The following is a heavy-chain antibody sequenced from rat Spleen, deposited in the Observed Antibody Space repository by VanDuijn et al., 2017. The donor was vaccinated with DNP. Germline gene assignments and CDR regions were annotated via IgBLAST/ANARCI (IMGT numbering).Heavy chain of an antibody. CDR3: VRWNSGHFDY. D-gene: IGHD4-3*01. CDR2: IVYVGGRT. CDR1: GFTFSDYN. J-gene: IGHJ2*01. Sequence: EVQLVESGGGLVQPGRSLKLSCAVSGFTFSDYNMAWVRQAPKKGLEWVATIVYVGGRTYYRDSVKGRFTISRDNAKSTLYLQMNSLRSEDMATYYCVRWNSGHFDYWGQGVMVTVSS. V-gene: IGHV5S10*01.